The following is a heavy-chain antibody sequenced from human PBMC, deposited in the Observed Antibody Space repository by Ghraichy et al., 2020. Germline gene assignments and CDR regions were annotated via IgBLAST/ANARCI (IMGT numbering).Heavy chain of an antibody. CDR1: GFTVSNNY. CDR2: IYSGGST. Sequence: GGSLRLSCAASGFTVSNNYMRWVRQAPVKGLEWVSVIYSGGSTSYADSVKGRFTISRDNSKNTLYLQMNSLRAEDTAVYYCARDYYGAWGQGTTVTVSS. J-gene: IGHJ6*02. V-gene: IGHV3-66*01. CDR3: ARDYYGA. D-gene: IGHD3-22*01.